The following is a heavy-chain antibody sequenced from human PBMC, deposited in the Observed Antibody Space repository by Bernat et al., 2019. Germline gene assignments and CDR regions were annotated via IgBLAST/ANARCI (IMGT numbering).Heavy chain of an antibody. CDR2: IIPIFGTA. Sequence: QVQLVQSGAEVKKPGSSVKVSCKASGGTFSSYAISWVRQAPGQGLEWMGGIIPIFGTANYAQKFQGRVTITADESTSTAYMELSSLGSEDTAVYYCARSLGLRSLYYYYYMDVWGKGTTVTVSS. CDR1: GGTFSSYA. J-gene: IGHJ6*03. V-gene: IGHV1-69*01. D-gene: IGHD4-17*01. CDR3: ARSLGLRSLYYYYYMDV.